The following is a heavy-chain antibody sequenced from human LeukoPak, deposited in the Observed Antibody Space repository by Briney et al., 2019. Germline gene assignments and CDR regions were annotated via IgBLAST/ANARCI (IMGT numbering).Heavy chain of an antibody. CDR2: ISSNGGST. CDR3: ARESRRDGYPFDH. CDR1: GFTFSSYA. J-gene: IGHJ4*02. V-gene: IGHV3-64*01. Sequence: GGSLRLSCAASGFTFSSYAMHWVRQAPGKGLEYVSAISSNGGSTYYANSVKGRFTISRDNSKNTLYLQMGSLRAEDMAVYYCARESRRDGYPFDHWGQGTLVTVSS. D-gene: IGHD5-24*01.